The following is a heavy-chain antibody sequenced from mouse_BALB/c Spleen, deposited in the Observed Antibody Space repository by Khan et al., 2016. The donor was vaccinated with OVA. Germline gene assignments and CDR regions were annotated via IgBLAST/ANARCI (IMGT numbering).Heavy chain of an antibody. CDR1: GYSITSGYA. Sequence: EVQLQQSGPGLVKPSQSLSLTCTVTGYSITSGYAWNWIRQFPGNKLEWMGYISYSGVTSSTPSLKSRISITRDTYKNQFFLQLNSVTTEDTATYYCARGNYYGYYFDYWGQGTTLTVSS. CDR2: ISYSGVT. V-gene: IGHV3-2*02. CDR3: ARGNYYGYYFDY. J-gene: IGHJ2*01. D-gene: IGHD1-1*01.